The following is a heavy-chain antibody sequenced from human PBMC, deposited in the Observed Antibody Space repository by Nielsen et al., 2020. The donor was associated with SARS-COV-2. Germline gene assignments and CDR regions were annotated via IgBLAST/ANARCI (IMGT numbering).Heavy chain of an antibody. V-gene: IGHV1-69*13. D-gene: IGHD3-22*01. Sequence: SVKVSCKVSGGALTLFSMHWVRQAPGQGLEWMGGIIPIFGTANYAQKFQGRVTITADESTSTAYMELSSLRSEDTAVYYCASGSSGYWIGPFDYWGQGTLVTVSS. CDR3: ASGSSGYWIGPFDY. CDR2: IIPIFGTA. J-gene: IGHJ4*02. CDR1: GGALTLFS.